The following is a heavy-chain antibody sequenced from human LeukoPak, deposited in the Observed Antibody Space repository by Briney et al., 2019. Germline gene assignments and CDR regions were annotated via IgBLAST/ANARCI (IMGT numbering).Heavy chain of an antibody. Sequence: GGSLRLSCSASGFTFTNYWMSWVRQAPGKGLEWVSYISSSGSTIYYADSVKGRFTISRDNAKNSLYLQMNSLRAEDTAVYYCASELVGATTGYWGQGTLVTVSS. J-gene: IGHJ4*02. V-gene: IGHV3-48*04. CDR1: GFTFTNYW. D-gene: IGHD1-26*01. CDR3: ASELVGATTGY. CDR2: ISSSGSTI.